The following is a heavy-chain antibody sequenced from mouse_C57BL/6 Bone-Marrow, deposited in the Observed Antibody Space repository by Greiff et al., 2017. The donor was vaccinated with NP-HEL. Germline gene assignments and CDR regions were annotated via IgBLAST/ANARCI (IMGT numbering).Heavy chain of an antibody. D-gene: IGHD3-2*02. CDR1: GYTFTSYW. Sequence: VQLQQPGAELERPGTSVKLSCKASGYTFTSYWMHWVKQRPGQGLEWIGVIDPSDSYTNYNQKFKGKATLTVDTSSSTAYMQLSSLTSEDSAVYYCARSQGDAMDYWGQGTSVTVSS. CDR3: ARSQGDAMDY. CDR2: IDPSDSYT. J-gene: IGHJ4*01. V-gene: IGHV1-59*01.